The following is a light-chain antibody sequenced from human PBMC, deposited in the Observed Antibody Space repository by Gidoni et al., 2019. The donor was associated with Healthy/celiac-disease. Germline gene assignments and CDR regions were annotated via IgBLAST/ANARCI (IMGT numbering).Light chain of an antibody. V-gene: IGKV3-11*01. CDR2: DAS. CDR3: QQRSNWPSWT. J-gene: IGKJ1*01. Sequence: EIVLTQSPATLSLSPGERATLSCRASQSVSSSLAWYQQKPGQAPRLLSYDASNRATGIPARFSGSGSGTDFTLTISSLEPEDFAVYYCQQRSNWPSWTFGQGTKVEIK. CDR1: QSVSSS.